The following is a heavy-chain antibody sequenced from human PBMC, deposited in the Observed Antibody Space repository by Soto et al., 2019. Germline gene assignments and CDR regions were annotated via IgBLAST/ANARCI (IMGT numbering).Heavy chain of an antibody. Sequence: GASVKVSCKASGGTFSSYAISWVRRAPGQGLEWMGGIIPIFGTANYAQKFQGRVTITADESTSTAYMELSSLRSEDTAVYYCAREGYCINGVCYIGHYYGLAVRGQATTVPVS. CDR1: GGTFSSYA. CDR3: AREGYCINGVCYIGHYYGLAV. V-gene: IGHV1-69*13. D-gene: IGHD2-8*01. CDR2: IIPIFGTA. J-gene: IGHJ6*02.